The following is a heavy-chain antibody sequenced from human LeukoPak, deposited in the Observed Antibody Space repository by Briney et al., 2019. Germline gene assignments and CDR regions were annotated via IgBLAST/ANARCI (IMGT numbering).Heavy chain of an antibody. CDR1: GGSISSGDYY. J-gene: IGHJ3*02. CDR2: IYYSGST. D-gene: IGHD2-8*01. V-gene: IGHV4-30-4*01. CDR3: ARHRMVYAIFGHDAFDI. Sequence: PSETLSPTCTVSGGSISSGDYYWSWIRQPPGKGLEWIGYIYYSGSTYYNPSLKSRVTISVDTSKNQFSLKLSSVTAADTAVYYCARHRMVYAIFGHDAFDIWGQGTMVTVSS.